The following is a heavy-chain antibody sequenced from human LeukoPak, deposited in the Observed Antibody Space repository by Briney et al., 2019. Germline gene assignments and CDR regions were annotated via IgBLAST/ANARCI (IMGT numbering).Heavy chain of an antibody. V-gene: IGHV5-51*01. CDR2: ICPRGSHT. D-gene: IGHD1-26*01. Sequence: GESLKISCKGSGYSFTTYCIGWVRQMPGKGLEWMGVICPRGSHTRYSPSFQGQVTISADKSITTAYLQWSSLKAPDTAIYYCARLQWELPDYWGQGTLVTVSS. J-gene: IGHJ4*02. CDR1: GYSFTTYC. CDR3: ARLQWELPDY.